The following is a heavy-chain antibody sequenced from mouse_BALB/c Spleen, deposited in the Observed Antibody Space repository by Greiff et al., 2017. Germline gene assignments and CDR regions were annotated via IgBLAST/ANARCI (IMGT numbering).Heavy chain of an antibody. J-gene: IGHJ4*01. D-gene: IGHD1-2*01. CDR3: AREGVFITTAHYYAMDY. CDR1: GFSLTSYG. V-gene: IGHV2-2*02. CDR2: IWSGGST. Sequence: QVHVKQSGPGLVQPSQSLSITCTVSGFSLTSYGVHWVRQSPGKGLEWLGVIWSGGSTDYNAAFISRLSISKDNSKSQVFFKMNSLQANDTAIYYCAREGVFITTAHYYAMDYWGQGTSVTVSS.